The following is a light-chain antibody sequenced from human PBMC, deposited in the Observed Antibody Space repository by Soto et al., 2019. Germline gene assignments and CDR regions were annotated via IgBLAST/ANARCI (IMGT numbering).Light chain of an antibody. Sequence: DIVMTQSPASLAVSLGERATINRKSSQSLLYSSNNKNYLAWYQQKPGQPPRLLIYWASTRESGVPDRFSGSGSGTDFTLTINSLQPEDFAVYYCQQYYNWPRTFGQGTKVDIK. J-gene: IGKJ1*01. CDR1: QSLLYSSNNKNY. V-gene: IGKV4-1*01. CDR3: QQYYNWPRT. CDR2: WAS.